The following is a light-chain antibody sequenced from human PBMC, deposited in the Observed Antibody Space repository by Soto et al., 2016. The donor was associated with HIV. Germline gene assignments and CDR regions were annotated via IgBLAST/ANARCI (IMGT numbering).Light chain of an antibody. CDR3: QHYNSYSGT. V-gene: IGKV1-27*01. CDR2: AAS. J-gene: IGKJ1*01. CDR1: QGISNY. Sequence: DIQMTQSPSSLSASVGDRVTISCRASQGISNYLAWYQQKAGKSPRLLIYAASTLQPGVPSRFRGGGSGTDFTLTISSLQPEDVATYYCQHYNSYSGTFGQGTKVEIK.